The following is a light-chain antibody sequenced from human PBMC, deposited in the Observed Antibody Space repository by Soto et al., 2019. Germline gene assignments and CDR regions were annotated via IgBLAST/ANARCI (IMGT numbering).Light chain of an antibody. CDR2: GNS. CDR1: SSNIGAGYD. J-gene: IGLJ3*02. V-gene: IGLV1-40*01. Sequence: QSALTQPPSVSGAPGQRVTISCTGSSSNIGAGYDVHWYQQLPGTAPKLLIYGNSNRPSGVPDRFSGSKSGTSASLAITGLQAEDEADYYCQSYDSSLSGVFGGGTKLT. CDR3: QSYDSSLSGV.